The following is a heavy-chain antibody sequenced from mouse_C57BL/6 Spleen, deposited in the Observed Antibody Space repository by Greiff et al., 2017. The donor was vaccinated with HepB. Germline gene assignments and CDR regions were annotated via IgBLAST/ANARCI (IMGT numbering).Heavy chain of an antibody. CDR2: ISDGGSYT. J-gene: IGHJ4*01. D-gene: IGHD2-2*01. Sequence: EVQVVESGGGLVKPGGSLKLSCAASGFTFSSYAMSWVRQTPEKRLEWVATISDGGSYTYYPDNVKGRFTISRDNAKNNLYLQMSHLKSEDTAMYYCAREGGYDGYYAMDYWGQGTSVTVSS. V-gene: IGHV5-4*01. CDR3: AREGGYDGYYAMDY. CDR1: GFTFSSYA.